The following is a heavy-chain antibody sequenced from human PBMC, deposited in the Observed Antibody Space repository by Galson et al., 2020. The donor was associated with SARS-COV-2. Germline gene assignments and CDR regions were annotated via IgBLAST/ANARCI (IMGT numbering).Heavy chain of an antibody. CDR2: VSPSGGT. Sequence: QYVSITGAAAGTNKKNSSYSWNWIRQPPGKGLEWIGYVSPSGGTYYNPSLKSRVTISGDRSKNQFSLRLSSVTAADTAVYYCARLHYGEYAPEAFDIWGPGTRVTVAS. D-gene: IGHD4-17*01. CDR3: ARLHYGEYAPEAFDI. CDR1: GTNKKNSSYS. V-gene: IGHV4-30-2*01. J-gene: IGHJ3*02.